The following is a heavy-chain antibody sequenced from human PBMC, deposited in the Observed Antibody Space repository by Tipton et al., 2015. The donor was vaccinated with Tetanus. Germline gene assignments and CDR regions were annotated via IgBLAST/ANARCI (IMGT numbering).Heavy chain of an antibody. CDR3: AGVTAQRTELYFEH. D-gene: IGHD2-8*02. V-gene: IGHV4-31*03. CDR2: VYYSGDT. Sequence: TLSLTCTVSGASIRGSGFFWNWVRQHPEKGLEWIGYVYYSGDTYINPSLKSRVTMSVDTSKNQLSLHVSSVTAADTAVYYCAGVTAQRTELYFEHWGQGTQVTVSS. J-gene: IGHJ1*01. CDR1: GASIRGSGFF.